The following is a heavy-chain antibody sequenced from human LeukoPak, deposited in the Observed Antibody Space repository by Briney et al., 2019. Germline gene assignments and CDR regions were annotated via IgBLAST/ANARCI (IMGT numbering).Heavy chain of an antibody. CDR1: GFTFSHYG. J-gene: IGHJ1*01. CDR3: AKDVGPMVRAPEGYFQH. CDR2: ISYDGSNK. V-gene: IGHV3-30*18. Sequence: PGGSLRLSCAASGFTFSHYGMHWVRQAPGKGLEWVAVISYDGSNKYYADSVKGRFTISRDNSKNTLYLQMNSLRAEDTAVYYCAKDVGPMVRAPEGYFQHWGQGTLVTVSS. D-gene: IGHD3-10*01.